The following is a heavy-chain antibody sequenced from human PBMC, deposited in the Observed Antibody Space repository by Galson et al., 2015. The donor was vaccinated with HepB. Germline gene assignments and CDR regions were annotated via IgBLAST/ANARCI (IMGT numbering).Heavy chain of an antibody. V-gene: IGHV3-30*04. Sequence: SLRLSCAASGFTFSSYAMHWVRQAPGKGLEWVAVISYDGSNKYYADSVKGRFTISRDNSKNTLYLQMNSLRAEDTAVYYCARDAGGGVWGSKLWSLGFGYWGQGTLVTVSS. D-gene: IGHD5-18*01. CDR3: ARDAGGGVWGSKLWSLGFGY. CDR2: ISYDGSNK. CDR1: GFTFSSYA. J-gene: IGHJ4*02.